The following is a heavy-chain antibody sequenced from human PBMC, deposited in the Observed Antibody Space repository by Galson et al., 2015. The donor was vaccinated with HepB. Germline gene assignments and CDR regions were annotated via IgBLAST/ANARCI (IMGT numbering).Heavy chain of an antibody. V-gene: IGHV3-11*01. J-gene: IGHJ6*02. Sequence: SLRLSCAASGFIFSDYYMSWIRQAPGKGLEWVSYISSSGSTMYYADSVKGRFTISRDNAKNSVYLQMNSLRAEDTAVYYCARDLRIQPPYFYYYGMDVWGQGTTVTVSS. CDR2: ISSSGSTM. CDR1: GFIFSDYY. CDR3: ARDLRIQPPYFYYYGMDV. D-gene: IGHD5-18*01.